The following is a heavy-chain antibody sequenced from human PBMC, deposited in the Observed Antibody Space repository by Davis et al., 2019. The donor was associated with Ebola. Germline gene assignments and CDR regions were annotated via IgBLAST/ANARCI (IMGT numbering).Heavy chain of an antibody. V-gene: IGHV3-53*04. CDR3: ARDPPQSGGYV. J-gene: IGHJ4*02. Sequence: ETLSLTCTVSGGSISSDYMSWVRQAPGKGLEWVSVIYSGGSTYYADSVKGRFTISRHSSENTVFLQMNSLRPDDTAVYYCARDPPQSGGYVWGQGTLVTVSS. CDR2: IYSGGST. D-gene: IGHD5-12*01. CDR1: GGSISSDY.